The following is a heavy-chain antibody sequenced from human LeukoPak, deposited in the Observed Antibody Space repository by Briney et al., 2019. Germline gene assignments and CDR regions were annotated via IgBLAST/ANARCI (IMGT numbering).Heavy chain of an antibody. Sequence: GGSLRLSCAASGFTFSTYWMHWVRQAPGKGLVWVSRINGDGGSRNYADSVKGRFTISRDNTKNTLYLQMSSLRVEDTAVYYCASASSHRTAAGGDYWGQGTLVTVST. CDR2: INGDGGSR. J-gene: IGHJ4*02. CDR1: GFTFSTYW. V-gene: IGHV3-74*01. CDR3: ASASSHRTAAGGDY. D-gene: IGHD6-13*01.